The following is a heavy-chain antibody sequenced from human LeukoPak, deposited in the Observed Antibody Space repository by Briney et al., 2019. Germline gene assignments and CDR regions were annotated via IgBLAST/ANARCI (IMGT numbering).Heavy chain of an antibody. D-gene: IGHD3-22*01. CDR2: IYYSGTT. Sequence: NPSETQSLTCTVSGGSISSSSYYWGWIRQPPGKGLEWLGSIYYSGTTYYNPSLKSRVTISVDTSKNQFSLKLSSVTAADTAVYYCARIVVALTYYYYMDVWGKGATVTVSS. CDR3: ARIVVALTYYYYMDV. CDR1: GGSISSSSYY. V-gene: IGHV4-39*01. J-gene: IGHJ6*03.